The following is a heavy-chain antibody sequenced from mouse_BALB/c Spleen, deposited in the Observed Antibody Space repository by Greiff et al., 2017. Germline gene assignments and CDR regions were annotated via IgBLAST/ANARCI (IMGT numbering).Heavy chain of an antibody. CDR3: AKNDGLYAMDD. D-gene: IGHD2-3*01. Sequence: EVKLVESGGGLVKPGGSLKLSCAASGFTFSSYAMSWVRQTPEKRLEWVATISSGGSYTYHPDSMKGRSTISSDNDKHILYLQMSGPRSEDTAMYYSAKNDGLYAMDDWGQGTSVTVSS. CDR1: GFTFSSYA. V-gene: IGHV5-9-3*01. J-gene: IGHJ4*01. CDR2: ISSGGSYT.